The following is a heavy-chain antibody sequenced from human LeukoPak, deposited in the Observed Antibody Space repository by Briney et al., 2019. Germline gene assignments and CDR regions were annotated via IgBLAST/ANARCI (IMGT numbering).Heavy chain of an antibody. CDR1: GGSISSGGYN. CDR3: ARISKTLAYCGGDCYY. D-gene: IGHD2-21*02. J-gene: IGHJ4*02. Sequence: PSETLSLTCTVSGGSISSGGYNWGWIRQPPGKGLEWIGNMYYSGSTYYNPSLKSRVAISVDTSKNQFSLKLSSVTAADTAVYYCARISKTLAYCGGDCYYWGQGTLVTVSS. V-gene: IGHV4-39*01. CDR2: MYYSGST.